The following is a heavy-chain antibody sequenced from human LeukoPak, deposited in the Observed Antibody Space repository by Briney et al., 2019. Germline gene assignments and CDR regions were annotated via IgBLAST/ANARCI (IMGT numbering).Heavy chain of an antibody. Sequence: GGSLRLSCAASGFTFSNYSMNWVRQAPGKGLEWVSSISSNSKYIYYADSVKGRFTISRDNAKNSLYLQMNSLRAEDTAVYYCARSYRYSSSSSADYFDYWGQGTLVTVSS. J-gene: IGHJ4*02. CDR1: GFTFSNYS. CDR3: ARSYRYSSSSSADYFDY. D-gene: IGHD6-6*01. CDR2: ISSNSKYI. V-gene: IGHV3-21*01.